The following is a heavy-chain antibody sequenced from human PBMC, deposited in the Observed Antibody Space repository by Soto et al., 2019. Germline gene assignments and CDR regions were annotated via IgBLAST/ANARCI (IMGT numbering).Heavy chain of an antibody. V-gene: IGHV4-61*08. Sequence: TLSLTCTVFGGSIRSGGDYWSWIRQHPEKGLEWIGYIYYSGSTNYNPSLKSRVTISVDTSKNQFSLKLSSVTAADTAVYCCARVGVAAGTYYYYGMDVWGQGTTVTVSS. CDR2: IYYSGST. D-gene: IGHD6-13*01. CDR3: ARVGVAAGTYYYYGMDV. CDR1: GGSIRSGGDY. J-gene: IGHJ6*02.